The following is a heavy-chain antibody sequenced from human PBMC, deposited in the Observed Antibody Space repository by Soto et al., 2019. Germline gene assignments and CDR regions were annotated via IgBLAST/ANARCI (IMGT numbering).Heavy chain of an antibody. CDR3: TRYYYGSGDSYYFDY. Sequence: QLQLQESGPGLVKPSETLSLTCTVSGGSISSSSYYWGWIRQPPGKGLEWIGIIYYSGSTYYNPSRMSRVTISVDPSKNQFSLKLSSVTASDTAVYYCTRYYYGSGDSYYFDYWGQGTLVTVSS. V-gene: IGHV4-39*01. J-gene: IGHJ4*02. CDR2: IYYSGST. D-gene: IGHD3-10*01. CDR1: GGSISSSSYY.